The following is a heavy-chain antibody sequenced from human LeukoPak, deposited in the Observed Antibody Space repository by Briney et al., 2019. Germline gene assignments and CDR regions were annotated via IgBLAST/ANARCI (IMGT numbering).Heavy chain of an antibody. V-gene: IGHV3-23*01. CDR2: ISGSGGSP. Sequence: GGSLRLSCAPSGFTFSNYAMSWVRQAPGKGVEGVSCISGSGGSPYYADSAKGRFTISRDHSKNAFHPQMNRLRPDAPAGYYFPKEEGPSCYNLWDYWRQGTLVTVSS. CDR1: GFTFSNYA. D-gene: IGHD2-2*02. J-gene: IGHJ4*01. CDR3: PKEEGPSCYNLWDY.